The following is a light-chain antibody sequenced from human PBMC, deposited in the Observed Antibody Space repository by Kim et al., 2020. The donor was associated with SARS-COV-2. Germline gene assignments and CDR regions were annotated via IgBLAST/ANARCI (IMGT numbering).Light chain of an antibody. CDR3: NSRDSSGNHLM. J-gene: IGLJ3*02. CDR1: SLRGYY. V-gene: IGLV3-19*01. CDR2: GKN. Sequence: SSELTQDPAVSVALGQTVRITCQGDSLRGYYASWYQQKPGQAPVLVIYGKNNRPSGIPDRFSGSSSGSTASLTITGAQAEDEADYYCNSRDSSGNHLMFGGGTKLTVL.